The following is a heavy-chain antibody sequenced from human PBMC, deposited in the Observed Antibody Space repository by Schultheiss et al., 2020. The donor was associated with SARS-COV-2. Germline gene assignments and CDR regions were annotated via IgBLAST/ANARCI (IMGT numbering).Heavy chain of an antibody. Sequence: SETLSLTCAVYGGSFIGYYWSWIRQPPGKGLEWIGEINHSGSTNYNPSLKSRVTISVDTSKNQFSLKLSSVTAADTAVFYCARHAKPRSGSGSYYVRAFDIWGQGILVTVSS. CDR3: ARHAKPRSGSGSYYVRAFDI. CDR1: GGSFIGYY. CDR2: INHSGST. J-gene: IGHJ3*02. V-gene: IGHV4-34*01. D-gene: IGHD3-10*01.